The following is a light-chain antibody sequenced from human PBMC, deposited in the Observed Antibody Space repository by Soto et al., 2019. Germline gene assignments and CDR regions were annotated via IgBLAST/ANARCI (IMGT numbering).Light chain of an antibody. Sequence: DVRLTHSPAFLSASVGYRVTITCRSSQGISSYLAWYQQKPGKAPKLLIYAASTLQSGVPSRFSGSGSGTEFTLTISSLQPEDFATYYCQQLNSYPPWTFGQGTKV. CDR1: QGISSY. CDR2: AAS. J-gene: IGKJ1*01. V-gene: IGKV1-9*01. CDR3: QQLNSYPPWT.